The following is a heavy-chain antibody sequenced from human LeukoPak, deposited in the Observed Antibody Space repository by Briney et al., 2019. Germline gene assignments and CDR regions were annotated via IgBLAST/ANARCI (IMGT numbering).Heavy chain of an antibody. CDR1: GFTFDDYA. D-gene: IGHD6-13*01. Sequence: GGSLRLSCAASGFTFDDYAMHWVRQAPGKGLEWVSGISWNSGSIGYADSVKGRFTISRDNAKNSLYLQMNSLRAEDTALYYCAKETSIAAAGTQTPFDYWGQGTLVTVSS. J-gene: IGHJ4*02. CDR2: ISWNSGSI. V-gene: IGHV3-9*01. CDR3: AKETSIAAAGTQTPFDY.